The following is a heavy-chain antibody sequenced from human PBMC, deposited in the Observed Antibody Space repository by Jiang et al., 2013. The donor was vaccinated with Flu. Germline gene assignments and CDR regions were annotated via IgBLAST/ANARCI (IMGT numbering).Heavy chain of an antibody. CDR2: IYYSGST. CDR3: ARGKVVVTARLPEY. J-gene: IGHJ4*02. D-gene: IGHD2-21*02. CDR1: GGSVSSGSYY. Sequence: GPGLVKPSETLSLTCTVSGGSVSSGSYYWSWIRQPPGKGLEWIGYIYYSGSTNYNPSLKSRVTISVDTSKNQFSLKLSSVTAADTAVYYCARGKVVVTARLPEYWGQGTLVTVSS. V-gene: IGHV4-61*01.